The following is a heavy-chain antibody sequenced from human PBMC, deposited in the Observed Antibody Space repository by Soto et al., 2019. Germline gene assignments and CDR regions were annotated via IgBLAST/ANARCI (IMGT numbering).Heavy chain of an antibody. Sequence: GGSLRLSCAASGFTFTDYWMSWIRRAPGKGLEWVANIKQDGSEKYYVDSVKGRFTISRDNAKNSLHLQMNNLRVDDTAVYYCAREPHYWGQGTLVTVSS. CDR2: IKQDGSEK. CDR1: GFTFTDYW. V-gene: IGHV3-7*01. J-gene: IGHJ4*02. CDR3: AREPHY.